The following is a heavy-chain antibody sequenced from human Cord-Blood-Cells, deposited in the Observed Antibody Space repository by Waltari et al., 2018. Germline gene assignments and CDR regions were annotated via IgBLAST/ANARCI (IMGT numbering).Heavy chain of an antibody. D-gene: IGHD4-17*01. CDR2: ISYDGSNK. CDR3: AKTRLPRSKSLFDY. Sequence: QVQLVESGGGVVQPGRSLRLSCAPSGFTFSSYGMNWVRQAPGKGLEWVAVISYDGSNKYYADSVKGRFTISRDNSKNTLYLQMNSLRAEDTAVYYCAKTRLPRSKSLFDYWGQGTLVTVSS. V-gene: IGHV3-30*18. CDR1: GFTFSSYG. J-gene: IGHJ4*02.